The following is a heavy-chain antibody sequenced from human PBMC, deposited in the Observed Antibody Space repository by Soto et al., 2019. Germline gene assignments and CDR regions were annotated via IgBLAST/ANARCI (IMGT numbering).Heavy chain of an antibody. J-gene: IGHJ4*02. D-gene: IGHD1-26*01. CDR1: GGSINSGDYY. Sequence: QVQLQESGPGLVKPSQTLSLTCTVSGGSINSGDYYWSWIRQPPGKGLEWIGCIYYSGNTYYSPSIKSRVNISLGTSKNQISLKLSSVTAADTAVYSCARGWLGGGQASDLGYWGQGTLVTVSS. CDR2: IYYSGNT. V-gene: IGHV4-30-4*01. CDR3: ARGWLGGGQASDLGY.